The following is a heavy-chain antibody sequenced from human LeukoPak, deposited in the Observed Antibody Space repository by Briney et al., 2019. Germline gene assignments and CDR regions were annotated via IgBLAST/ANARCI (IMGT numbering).Heavy chain of an antibody. CDR3: ARSEVYDSSGFQRTDAFDI. D-gene: IGHD3-22*01. J-gene: IGHJ3*02. V-gene: IGHV4-34*01. CDR2: INHSGST. Sequence: SETLSLTRAVYGGSFSGYYWSWIRQPPGKGLEWIGEINHSGSTNYNPSLKSRVTISVDTSKNQFSLKLSSVTAADTAVYYCARSEVYDSSGFQRTDAFDIWGQGTMVTVSS. CDR1: GGSFSGYY.